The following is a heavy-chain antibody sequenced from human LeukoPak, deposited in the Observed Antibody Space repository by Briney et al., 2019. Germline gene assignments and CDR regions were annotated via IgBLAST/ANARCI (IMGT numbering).Heavy chain of an antibody. CDR2: IKEDGSVT. J-gene: IGHJ6*02. CDR3: ASRWKLSLDA. V-gene: IGHV3-7*01. D-gene: IGHD5-24*01. Sequence: GGSLRLSCAASGFTFSTYWMTWVCPAPGKGLEWVTHIKEDGSVTYYVDSVKGRFTISRDTVKKSLYLQMNNLRDEDTAEYFCASRWKLSLDAWGQGTTVTVSS. CDR1: GFTFSTYW.